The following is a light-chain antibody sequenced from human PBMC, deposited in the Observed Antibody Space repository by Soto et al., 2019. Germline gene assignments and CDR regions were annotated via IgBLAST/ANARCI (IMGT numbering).Light chain of an antibody. J-gene: IGKJ5*01. V-gene: IGKV1-9*01. Sequence: DIQLTQSPSFLSASVGDRVTITCRASQGISSCLAWYQQKPGKAPKLLIYAASTLQSGVPSRFSGSGAGTEFTLTISSLQPEDFATYYCQQLNSYLSITFGQGTRLEIK. CDR3: QQLNSYLSIT. CDR2: AAS. CDR1: QGISSC.